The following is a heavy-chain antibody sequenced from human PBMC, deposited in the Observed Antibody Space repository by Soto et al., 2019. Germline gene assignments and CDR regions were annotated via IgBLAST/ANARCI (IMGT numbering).Heavy chain of an antibody. V-gene: IGHV3-33*01. D-gene: IGHD1-26*01. CDR3: ARGRVDGGELDL. J-gene: IGHJ4*02. CDR1: GFTFRTYG. CDR2: IWYDASNK. Sequence: VQLVESGGGVVQPGRSLRLSCAASGFTFRTYGMYGVRQAPGKGLEWVAVIWYDASNKYYADSAKGRFTISRDNSENTLYLQMNSLRAEDTAVYYCARGRVDGGELDLWGQGTLVTVSS.